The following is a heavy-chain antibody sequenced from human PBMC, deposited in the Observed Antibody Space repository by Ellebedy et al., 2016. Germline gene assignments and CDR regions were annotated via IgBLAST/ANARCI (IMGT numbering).Heavy chain of an antibody. Sequence: GESLKISXAASGFTFSSYSMNWVRQAPGKGLEWVSSISSSSSYIYYADSVKGRFTISRDNAKNSLYLQMNSLRAEDTAVYYCARDMTAGRYYYGSGRASDYWGQGTLVTVSS. CDR3: ARDMTAGRYYYGSGRASDY. CDR1: GFTFSSYS. V-gene: IGHV3-21*01. CDR2: ISSSSSYI. J-gene: IGHJ4*02. D-gene: IGHD3-10*01.